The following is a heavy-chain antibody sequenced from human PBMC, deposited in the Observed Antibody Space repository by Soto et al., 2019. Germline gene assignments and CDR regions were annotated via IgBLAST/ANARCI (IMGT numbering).Heavy chain of an antibody. Sequence: SETLSLTCAVYGGSFSGYYWSWIRQPPGKGLEWIGEINHSGSTNYNPSLKSRVTISVDTSKNQFSLKLSSVTAADTAVYYCARAYCTNGVCYGFDDWGQGTLDTISS. CDR2: INHSGST. V-gene: IGHV4-34*01. D-gene: IGHD2-8*01. CDR3: ARAYCTNGVCYGFDD. CDR1: GGSFSGYY. J-gene: IGHJ4*02.